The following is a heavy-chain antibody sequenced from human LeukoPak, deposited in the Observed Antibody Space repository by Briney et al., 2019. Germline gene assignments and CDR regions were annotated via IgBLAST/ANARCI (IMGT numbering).Heavy chain of an antibody. D-gene: IGHD2-15*01. V-gene: IGHV3-13*04. CDR2: IGTAGDT. J-gene: IGHJ4*02. CDR1: GFTFSNYD. CDR3: ARGADTHFDY. Sequence: PGGSLRLSCAASGFTFSNYDMHWVRQATGEGLEWVSAIGTAGDTYYQGSVRGRFTMSRENAKNSLYLQMNSLTAGDTAVYYCARGADTHFDYWGQGILVTVSS.